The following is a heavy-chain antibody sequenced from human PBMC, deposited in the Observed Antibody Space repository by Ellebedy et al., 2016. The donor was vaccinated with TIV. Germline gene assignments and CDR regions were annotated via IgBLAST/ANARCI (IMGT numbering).Heavy chain of an antibody. CDR3: AKGVRGVPLYYYGMDV. Sequence: GGSLRLXXAASGFTFSSYAMSWVRQAPGKGLEWVSAISGSGGSTYYADSVKGRFTISRDNSKNTLYLQMNSLRAEDTAVYYCAKGVRGVPLYYYGMDVWGQGTTVTVSS. CDR2: ISGSGGST. D-gene: IGHD3-10*01. V-gene: IGHV3-23*01. J-gene: IGHJ6*02. CDR1: GFTFSSYA.